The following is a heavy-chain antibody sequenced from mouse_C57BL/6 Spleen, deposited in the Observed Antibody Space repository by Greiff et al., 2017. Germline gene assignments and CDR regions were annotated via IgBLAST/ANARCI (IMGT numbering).Heavy chain of an antibody. CDR2: IRNKANGYTP. D-gene: IGHD2-4*01. Sequence: VQLQESGGGLVQPGGSLSLSCAASGFTFTDYYMSWVRQPPGKALEWLGFIRNKANGYTPEYSASVKGRFTISSDNSQSILYLQMNALRAEDSATYYCARKDYGGDYYAMDYWGQGTSVTVSS. CDR1: GFTFTDYY. J-gene: IGHJ4*01. CDR3: ARKDYGGDYYAMDY. V-gene: IGHV7-3*01.